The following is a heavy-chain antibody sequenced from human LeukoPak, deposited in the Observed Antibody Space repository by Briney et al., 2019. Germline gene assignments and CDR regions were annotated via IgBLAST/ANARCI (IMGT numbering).Heavy chain of an antibody. V-gene: IGHV3-23*01. J-gene: IGHJ4*02. CDR2: ISGSGDNT. CDR3: GKTTVGYSSGQKPAWPVDY. Sequence: SGSLMLSFSAPGYPFRRYPSRWGRRAPGKGVELVSGISGSGDNTHYGDSAKGRFTISRDNSKNTLYLKMNSLRDEDTAVYYCGKTTVGYSSGQKPAWPVDYWGQGTLVTVSS. CDR1: GYPFRRYP. D-gene: IGHD5-18*01.